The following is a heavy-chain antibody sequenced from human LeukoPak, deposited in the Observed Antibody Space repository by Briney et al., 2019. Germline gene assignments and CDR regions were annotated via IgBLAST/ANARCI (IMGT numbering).Heavy chain of an antibody. Sequence: GRSLRLSCAASGFTFDDYAMHWVRQAPGKGLEWVSTINTGGKTYYADSVKGRFTISRDNSKNTLYLQMNSLRAEDTAVYYCAKSDCWGQGTLVTVSS. CDR3: AKSDC. V-gene: IGHV3-23*01. J-gene: IGHJ4*02. CDR2: INTGGKT. CDR1: GFTFDDYA.